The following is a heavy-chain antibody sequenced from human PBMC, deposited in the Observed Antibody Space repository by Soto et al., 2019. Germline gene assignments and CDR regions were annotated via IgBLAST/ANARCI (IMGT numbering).Heavy chain of an antibody. CDR3: ASRRGSSRGAYFQH. CDR2: IWYDGSNK. D-gene: IGHD2-15*01. J-gene: IGHJ1*01. CDR1: GFTFSSYG. Sequence: QVQLVESGGGVVQPGRSLRLSCAASGFTFSSYGMHWVRQAPGKGLEWVAVIWYDGSNKYYADSVKGRFTISRDNSKNTLYLQMNSLRAEDTAVYYCASRRGSSRGAYFQHWGQGTLVTVSS. V-gene: IGHV3-33*01.